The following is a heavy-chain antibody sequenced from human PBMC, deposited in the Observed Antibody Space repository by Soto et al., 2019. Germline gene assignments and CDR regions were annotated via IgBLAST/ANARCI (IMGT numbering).Heavy chain of an antibody. D-gene: IGHD2-15*01. Sequence: QVQLQESGPGLVKPSETLSLTCTVSGGSISSYYWSWIRQPPGKGLEWIGYIYYRGSTNYNPSLKRRVTRSVDTSKNQFSLKLSSVTAADTAVYYCARDDKRIGYGPFDYWGQGTLVTVSS. CDR1: GGSISSYY. V-gene: IGHV4-59*01. CDR2: IYYRGST. CDR3: ARDDKRIGYGPFDY. J-gene: IGHJ4*02.